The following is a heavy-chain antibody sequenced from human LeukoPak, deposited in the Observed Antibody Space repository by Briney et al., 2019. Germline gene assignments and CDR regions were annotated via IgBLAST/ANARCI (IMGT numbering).Heavy chain of an antibody. D-gene: IGHD5-18*01. CDR2: IKQDGGEK. CDR3: ARDRGYSYGRPYYFDS. J-gene: IGHJ4*02. Sequence: GGSLRLSCAASGFTFSNAWMSWVRQAPGKGLEWVANIKQDGGEKYYVDSVKGRFTISRDNAKNSLDLQMNTLRAEDTAVYYCARDRGYSYGRPYYFDSWGQGILVTVSS. CDR1: GFTFSNAW. V-gene: IGHV3-7*01.